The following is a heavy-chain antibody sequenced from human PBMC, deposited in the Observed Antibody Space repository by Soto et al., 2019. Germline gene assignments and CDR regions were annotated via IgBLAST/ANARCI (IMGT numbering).Heavy chain of an antibody. Sequence: EVQLLVSGGGLVQPGGSLRLSCAASGLTFSTYAMSWVRQAPGWGLEWVSSITGNGATTYYTDSVKGRFIISRDNSKNTLFLQMNSLSAEDTALYYCAKDRPNYYGSGGGYYKAGGDYWGQGTLVTVSS. D-gene: IGHD3-10*01. CDR1: GLTFSTYA. V-gene: IGHV3-23*01. CDR3: AKDRPNYYGSGGGYYKAGGDY. CDR2: ITGNGATT. J-gene: IGHJ4*02.